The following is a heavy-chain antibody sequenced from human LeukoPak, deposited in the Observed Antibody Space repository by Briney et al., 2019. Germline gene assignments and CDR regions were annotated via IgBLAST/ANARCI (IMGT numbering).Heavy chain of an antibody. V-gene: IGHV4-34*01. J-gene: IGHJ5*02. CDR2: INHSGST. CDR1: GDSINNYY. D-gene: IGHD2-15*01. Sequence: SETLSLTCTVSGDSINNYYWSWIRQPPGKGLEWIGEINHSGSTNYNPSLKSRVTIFVDTSKNQLSLKLSSVTAADTAVYYCARHAGSGVVDPWGQGTLVTVSS. CDR3: ARHAGSGVVDP.